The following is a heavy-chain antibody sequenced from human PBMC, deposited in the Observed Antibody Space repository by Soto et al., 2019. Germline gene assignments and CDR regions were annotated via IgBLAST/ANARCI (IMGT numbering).Heavy chain of an antibody. J-gene: IGHJ4*02. V-gene: IGHV1-3*01. CDR3: ARDTGDGTFDF. D-gene: IGHD7-27*01. CDR1: GYTFSSYA. CDR2: TNAGYGNT. Sequence: ASVEVSCKASGYTFSSYAMHWVRQAPGQRLEWMGWTNAGYGNTKSSQKFQDRVTISRDTSASTAYMELTSLRSEDTAVYYCARDTGDGTFDFWGQGTLVTVSS.